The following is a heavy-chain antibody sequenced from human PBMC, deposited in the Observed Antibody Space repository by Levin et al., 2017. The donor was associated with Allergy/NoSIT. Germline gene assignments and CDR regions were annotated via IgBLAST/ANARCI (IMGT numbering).Heavy chain of an antibody. V-gene: IGHV3-30*18. CDR2: ITSDGSSK. CDR3: AKGGDMDV. Sequence: GESLKISCAASGFSFSTYDIHWVRQAPGKGLEWVALITSDGSSKFFADSVKGRFTISRDNSKNTLHLQMSSLRPEDTAVYYCAKGGDMDVWGQGTTVTVSS. J-gene: IGHJ6*02. CDR1: GFSFSTYD. D-gene: IGHD3-10*01.